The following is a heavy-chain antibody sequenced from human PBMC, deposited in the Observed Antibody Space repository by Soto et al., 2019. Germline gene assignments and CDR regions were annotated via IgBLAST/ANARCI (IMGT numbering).Heavy chain of an antibody. Sequence: QVQLVESGGGVVQPGRSLRLSCAASGFTFISYGMHWVRQDPGKGLEWLAVMSYDGRDKYYADSVRGRFTISRDNSKNTVYLQLNSLRVEDTAVYYCAKARSCSWHEGYYFDNWGQGTLVTVSS. CDR2: MSYDGRDK. V-gene: IGHV3-30*18. CDR3: AKARSCSWHEGYYFDN. D-gene: IGHD2-15*01. J-gene: IGHJ4*02. CDR1: GFTFISYG.